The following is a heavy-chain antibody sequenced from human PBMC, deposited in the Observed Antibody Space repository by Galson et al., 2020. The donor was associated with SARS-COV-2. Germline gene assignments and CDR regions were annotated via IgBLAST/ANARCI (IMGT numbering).Heavy chain of an antibody. CDR3: ARGFRVGATTSDY. D-gene: IGHD1-26*01. V-gene: IGHV1-2*06. CDR1: GYTFTGYY. J-gene: IGHJ4*02. Sequence: ASVKVSCKASGYTFTGYYMHWVRQAPGQGLEWMGRINPNSGGTNYAQKFQGRVTMTRDTSISTAYMELSRLRSDDTAVYYCARGFRVGATTSDYWGQGTLVTVSS. CDR2: INPNSGGT.